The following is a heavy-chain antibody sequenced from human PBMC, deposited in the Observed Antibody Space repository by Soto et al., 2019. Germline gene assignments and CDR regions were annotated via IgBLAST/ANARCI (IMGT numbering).Heavy chain of an antibody. V-gene: IGHV3-21*01. CDR1: GFTFSSYS. CDR3: ARDKREQLFDY. D-gene: IGHD1-1*01. J-gene: IGHJ4*02. Sequence: GGSLRLSCAASGFTFSSYSMNWVRQAPGKGLEWVSSISSSSSYIYYADSVKGRFTISRDNAKNSLYLQMNSLRAEDTAVYYCARDKREQLFDYWGQGTLVTVSS. CDR2: ISSSSSYI.